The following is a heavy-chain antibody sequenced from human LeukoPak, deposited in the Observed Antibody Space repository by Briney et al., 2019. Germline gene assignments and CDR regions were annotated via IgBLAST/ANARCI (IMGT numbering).Heavy chain of an antibody. CDR1: GFTFSSYA. CDR3: ARVWHYYDSRAPPDY. D-gene: IGHD3-22*01. V-gene: IGHV3-30-3*01. J-gene: IGHJ4*02. CDR2: ISYDGSNK. Sequence: GGSLRLSCAASGFTFSSYAMHWVRQAPGKGLEWVAVISYDGSNKYYADSVKGRFTISRDNSKNTLYLQMNSLRAEDTAVYYCARVWHYYDSRAPPDYWGQGTPVTVSS.